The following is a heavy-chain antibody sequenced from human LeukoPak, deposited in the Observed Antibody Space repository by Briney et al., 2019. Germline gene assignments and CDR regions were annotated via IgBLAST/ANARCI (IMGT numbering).Heavy chain of an antibody. D-gene: IGHD1-26*01. CDR1: GHTFTGYY. J-gene: IGHJ5*02. V-gene: IGHV1-2*02. CDR2: INPNSGGT. Sequence: ASVKVSCKASGHTFTGYYMHWVRQAPGQGLEWMGWINPNSGGTNYAQKFQGRVTMTRDMSTSTDYMELSSLRSEDTAIYYCARDNSVGDNAWWFDPWGQGTLVTVSS. CDR3: ARDNSVGDNAWWFDP.